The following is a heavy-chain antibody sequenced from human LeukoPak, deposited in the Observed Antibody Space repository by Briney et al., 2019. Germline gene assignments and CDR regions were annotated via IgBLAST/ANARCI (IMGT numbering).Heavy chain of an antibody. D-gene: IGHD2-15*01. CDR1: GFTFSSYA. Sequence: GGSLRLSCAASGFTFSSYAMHWVRQAPGKGLEWVAVISYDGSNKYYADSVKGRFTISRDNSKNTLYLQMNSLRAEDTAVYYCARDGSPSGRAADAFDIWGQGTMVTVSS. J-gene: IGHJ3*02. CDR3: ARDGSPSGRAADAFDI. V-gene: IGHV3-30-3*01. CDR2: ISYDGSNK.